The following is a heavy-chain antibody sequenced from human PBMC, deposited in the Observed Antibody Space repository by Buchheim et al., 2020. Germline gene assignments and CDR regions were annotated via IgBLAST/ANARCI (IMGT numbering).Heavy chain of an antibody. CDR2: ISDTGGTT. CDR3: AKAAYSSSTESLDY. V-gene: IGHV3-23*01. CDR1: GFTFSSYA. D-gene: IGHD6-6*01. J-gene: IGHJ4*02. Sequence: LLESGGGLVQPGGSLRLSCAASGFTFSSYAMSWVRQAPGKGLEWVSGISDTGGTTYYADSVKGRFTISRDNSKNKLYLQMNSLRAEDTAVYYCAKAAYSSSTESLDYWGQGTL.